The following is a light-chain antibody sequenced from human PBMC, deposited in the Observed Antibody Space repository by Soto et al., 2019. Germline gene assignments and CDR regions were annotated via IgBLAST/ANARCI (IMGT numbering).Light chain of an antibody. CDR2: GSS. V-gene: IGKV3D-15*01. J-gene: IGKJ4*01. CDR3: QQYNNWGLS. CDR1: ENVGTN. Sequence: IVMTQSPATLSVSPGDEVTLSCRASENVGTNLAWYQQKPGQAPRLLIYGSSTRATGIPATFSGSGSGTDFTLTISGLQSEESAIYYCQQYNNWGLSFGGGTKVEIK.